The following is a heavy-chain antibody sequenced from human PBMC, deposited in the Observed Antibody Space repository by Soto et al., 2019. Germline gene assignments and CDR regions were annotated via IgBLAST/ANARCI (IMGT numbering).Heavy chain of an antibody. V-gene: IGHV1-18*01. CDR2: ISAYNGNT. J-gene: IGHJ4*02. Sequence: ASVKVSCKASGYTFTSYGISWVRQAPGQGLEWMGWISAYNGNTNYAQKLQGRVTMTTDTSTSTAYMELRSLRSDDTAVYCCERALYDSSGYYYVPFDYWGQGTLVTVSS. CDR1: GYTFTSYG. D-gene: IGHD3-22*01. CDR3: ERALYDSSGYYYVPFDY.